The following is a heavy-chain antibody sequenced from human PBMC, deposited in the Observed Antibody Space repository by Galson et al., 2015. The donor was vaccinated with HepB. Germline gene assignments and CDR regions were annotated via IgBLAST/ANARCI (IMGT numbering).Heavy chain of an antibody. J-gene: IGHJ4*02. CDR3: TRAGSVNMDRGVTPDY. D-gene: IGHD3-10*01. Sequence: CKDSGCTFTTYDINWVRQATGQGLEWMGWVIPKSGNTGYAQNFQGRITMTRNTSISTAYMELSNLRSDDTTVDYCTRAGSVNMDRGVTPDYWGQGTLVTVPS. CDR1: GCTFTTYD. V-gene: IGHV1-8*01. CDR2: VIPKSGNT.